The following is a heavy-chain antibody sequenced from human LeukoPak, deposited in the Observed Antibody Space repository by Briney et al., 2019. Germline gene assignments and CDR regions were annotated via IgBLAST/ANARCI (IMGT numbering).Heavy chain of an antibody. V-gene: IGHV1-24*01. J-gene: IGHJ4*02. CDR2: FDPEDGET. CDR3: ATRATVTTGYDY. Sequence: ASVKVSCKVSGYTLTELSMHWVRQAPGKGLEWMGGFDPEDGETIYAQKFQGRVTMTENTSTDTAYMELSSLRSEDTAAYYCATRATVTTGYDYWGQGTLVTVSS. D-gene: IGHD4-17*01. CDR1: GYTLTELS.